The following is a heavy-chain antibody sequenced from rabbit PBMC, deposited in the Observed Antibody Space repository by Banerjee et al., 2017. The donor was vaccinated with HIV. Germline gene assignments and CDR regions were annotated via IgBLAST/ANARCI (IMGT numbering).Heavy chain of an antibody. CDR2: IYMGSGRA. J-gene: IGHJ3*01. CDR3: ETGYDYAWDL. CDR1: GFSFSSDQD. D-gene: IGHD6-1*01. V-gene: IGHV1S40*01. Sequence: QSLEESGGDLVQPGASLTLTCTASGFSFSSDQDMCWVRQAPGKGLEWIGCIYMGSGRAYYASWAKGRFTGSKTSSTTVTLQMTSLTAADTATYWCETGYDYAWDLWGQGTLVTVS.